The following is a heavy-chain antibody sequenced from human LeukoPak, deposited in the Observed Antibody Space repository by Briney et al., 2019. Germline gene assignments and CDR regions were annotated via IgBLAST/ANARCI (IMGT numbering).Heavy chain of an antibody. D-gene: IGHD6-19*01. CDR2: IIPIFGTA. J-gene: IGHJ3*02. CDR1: GGTFSSYA. Sequence: SVTVSCKASGGTFSSYAISWVRQAPGQGLEWMGGIIPIFGTANYAQKFQGRVTITADKSTSTAYMELSSLRSEDTAVYYCAREREGIAVAGTFFDIWGQGTMVTVSS. V-gene: IGHV1-69*06. CDR3: AREREGIAVAGTFFDI.